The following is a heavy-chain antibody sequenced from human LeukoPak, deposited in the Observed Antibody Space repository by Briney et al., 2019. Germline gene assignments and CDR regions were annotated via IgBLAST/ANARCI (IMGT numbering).Heavy chain of an antibody. CDR3: GRVRDSSGSFDY. D-gene: IGHD3-22*01. J-gene: IGHJ4*02. CDR1: GGSISSSSYY. CDR2: IYYSGST. V-gene: IGHV4-31*03. Sequence: PSETLSLTCTVSGGSISSSSYYWGWVRQHPGKGLEWIGYIYYSGSTYYNPSLKSRVTILVDTSKNQFSLKLSSVTAADTAVYYCGRVRDSSGSFDYWGQGTLVTVSS.